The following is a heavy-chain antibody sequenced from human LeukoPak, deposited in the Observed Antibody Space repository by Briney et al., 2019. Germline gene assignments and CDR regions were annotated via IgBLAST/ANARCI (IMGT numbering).Heavy chain of an antibody. D-gene: IGHD3-22*01. Sequence: TLSLACAVSGGSISSGGYSWSWIRQPPGKGLEWVGYIYHSGSTYYNPSLKSRVTISVDRSKNQFSLKLSSVTAADTAVYYCVLGTYYDSSGYFDYWGQGALVTVSS. CDR2: IYHSGST. CDR1: GGSISSGGYS. J-gene: IGHJ4*02. CDR3: VLGTYYDSSGYFDY. V-gene: IGHV4-30-2*01.